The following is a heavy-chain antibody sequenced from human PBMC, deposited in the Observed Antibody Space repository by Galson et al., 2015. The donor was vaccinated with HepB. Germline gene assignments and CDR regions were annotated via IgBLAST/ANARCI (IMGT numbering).Heavy chain of an antibody. D-gene: IGHD3-10*01. J-gene: IGHJ5*02. Sequence: SVKVSCKASGYTFPDFSFSWVRQAPGQGLEWMGWFSSDNGKTYYAQKFQDRVTMTTARATSTAYMELRSLRSDDTALYYCARDPKIYGSGPAEPFGWFDPWGQGTLVTVSS. V-gene: IGHV1-18*01. CDR3: ARDPKIYGSGPAEPFGWFDP. CDR2: FSSDNGKT. CDR1: GYTFPDFS.